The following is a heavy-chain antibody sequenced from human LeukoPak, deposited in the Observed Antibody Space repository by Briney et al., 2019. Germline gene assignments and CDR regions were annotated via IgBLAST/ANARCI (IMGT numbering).Heavy chain of an antibody. CDR1: GFTFSSYG. CDR2: IWYDGSNK. J-gene: IGHJ4*02. Sequence: PGESLRLSCAASGFTFSSYGMHWVRQAPGKGLEWVAVIWYDGSNKYYADSVKGRFTISRDNSKNTLYLQMNSLRAEDTAVYYCARDQTTVSTDLDYWGQGTLVTVSS. D-gene: IGHD4-17*01. V-gene: IGHV3-33*01. CDR3: ARDQTTVSTDLDY.